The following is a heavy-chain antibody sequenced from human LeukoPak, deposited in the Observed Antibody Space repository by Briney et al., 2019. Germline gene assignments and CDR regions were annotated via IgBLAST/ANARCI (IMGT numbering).Heavy chain of an antibody. CDR2: ISGSGGST. CDR1: GFTFSSYA. CDR3: ARSGTKGSTRIGYWFDP. V-gene: IGHV3-23*01. Sequence: GGSLRLSCAASGFTFSSYAMSRVRQAPGKGLEWVSAISGSGGSTYYADSVKGRFTISRDNSKNTLYLQMNSLRAEDTAVYYCARSGTKGSTRIGYWFDPWGQGTLVTVSS. J-gene: IGHJ5*02. D-gene: IGHD1-7*01.